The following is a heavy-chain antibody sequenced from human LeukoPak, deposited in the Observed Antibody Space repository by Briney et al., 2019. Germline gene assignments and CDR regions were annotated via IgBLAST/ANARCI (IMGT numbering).Heavy chain of an antibody. CDR1: GYTFTSYG. CDR2: IIPIFGTA. V-gene: IGHV1-69*05. CDR3: AKDQGIQLWQSAFDI. Sequence: GASVKVSCKASGYTFTSYGISWVRQAPGQGLEWMGGIIPIFGTANYAQKFQGRVTITTDESTSTAYMELSSLRAEDTAVYYCAKDQGIQLWQSAFDIWGQGTMVTVSS. D-gene: IGHD5-18*01. J-gene: IGHJ3*02.